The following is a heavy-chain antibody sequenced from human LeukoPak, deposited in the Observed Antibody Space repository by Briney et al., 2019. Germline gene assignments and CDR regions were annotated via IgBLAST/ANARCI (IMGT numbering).Heavy chain of an antibody. CDR1: DGSFSTYY. J-gene: IGHJ3*02. Sequence: SETLSLTCAVYDGSFSTYYWSWIRQPPGKGLEWIAYIDYRGSTTYNPSLRSRVTISVDTSRNQFSLKLYSVTAADTAVYYCARSRSGYSYDHAAFEIWGQGTMVTVSS. CDR2: IDYRGST. D-gene: IGHD5-18*01. CDR3: ARSRSGYSYDHAAFEI. V-gene: IGHV4-59*01.